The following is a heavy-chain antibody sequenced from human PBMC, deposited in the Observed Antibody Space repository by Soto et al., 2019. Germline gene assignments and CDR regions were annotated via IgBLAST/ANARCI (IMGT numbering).Heavy chain of an antibody. CDR2: ISSTTNYI. Sequence: GGSLRRSWAASGFTFTRYSMNWVRQAPGKGLEWVSSISSTTNYIYYGDSMKGRFTISRDNGKNSLYLEMHSLRAEDTAVYYCARESEDLTSNFDYWGQGTLVTVSS. J-gene: IGHJ4*02. CDR1: GFTFTRYS. CDR3: ARESEDLTSNFDY. V-gene: IGHV3-21*06.